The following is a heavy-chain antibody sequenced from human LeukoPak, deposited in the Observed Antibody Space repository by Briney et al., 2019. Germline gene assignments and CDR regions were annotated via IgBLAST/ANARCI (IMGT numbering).Heavy chain of an antibody. D-gene: IGHD3-3*01. CDR3: ASTFGVDSRYYGMDV. CDR1: GDSVSSNSAA. Sequence: SQTLSLTCAIAGDSVSSNSAAWNWIRQSPSRGLEWLGRTYYRSKWHNEYEASVKSRITINPDTSKNRFSLQLNSVTPEDTAVYYCASTFGVDSRYYGMDVWGQGTTVTVSS. V-gene: IGHV6-1*01. CDR2: TYYRSKWHN. J-gene: IGHJ6*02.